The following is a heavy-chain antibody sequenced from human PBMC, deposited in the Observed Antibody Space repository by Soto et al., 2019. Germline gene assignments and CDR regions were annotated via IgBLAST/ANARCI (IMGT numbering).Heavy chain of an antibody. D-gene: IGHD6-13*01. CDR2: IIPIFGTA. CDR1: GGTFSSYS. J-gene: IGHJ4*02. Sequence: SVKGACKASGGTFSSYSISWVLQAPGQGLEWMGGIIPIFGTANYAQKFQGRVTITADESTSTAYMELSSLRSEDTAVYYCASALAAAGTGTYFDYWGQGTLVTVSS. V-gene: IGHV1-69*13. CDR3: ASALAAAGTGTYFDY.